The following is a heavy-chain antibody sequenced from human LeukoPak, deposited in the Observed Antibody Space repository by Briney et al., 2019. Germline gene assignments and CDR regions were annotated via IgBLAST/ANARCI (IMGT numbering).Heavy chain of an antibody. Sequence: PSETLSLTCTVSGGSISSYYWSWIRQPPGKGLEWIGYIYYSGSTNYNPSLKSRVTLSVDTSKNQFSLKLSSVTAADTAVYYCARATYYYDTSGYYQYYFDYWGQGTLVTVSS. J-gene: IGHJ4*02. CDR2: IYYSGST. D-gene: IGHD3-22*01. CDR1: GGSISSYY. V-gene: IGHV4-59*01. CDR3: ARATYYYDTSGYYQYYFDY.